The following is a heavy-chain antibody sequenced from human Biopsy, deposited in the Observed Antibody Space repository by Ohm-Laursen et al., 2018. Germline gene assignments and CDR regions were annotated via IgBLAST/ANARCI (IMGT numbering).Heavy chain of an antibody. V-gene: IGHV3-33*01. D-gene: IGHD3-10*01. CDR2: IWYDGFNR. CDR3: ATSTMVRSSGHAFDI. J-gene: IGHJ3*02. Sequence: SLRLSCAASGFTFSSYGVHWVRQAPGKGLEWVAFIWYDGFNRYYADSVKGRFTISRDNSKNTLDLQMNSLRAEDTAVYYCATSTMVRSSGHAFDIWGQGTVVTVS. CDR1: GFTFSSYG.